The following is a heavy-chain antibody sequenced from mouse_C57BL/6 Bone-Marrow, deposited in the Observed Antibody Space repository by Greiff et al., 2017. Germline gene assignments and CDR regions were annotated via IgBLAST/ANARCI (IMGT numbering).Heavy chain of an antibody. J-gene: IGHJ3*01. CDR2: IYPRSGDT. V-gene: IGHV1-81*01. CDR1: GYTFTSYG. CDR3: AEDSFAY. Sequence: VQLQESGAELARPGASVKLSCKASGYTFTSYGISWVKQRTGQGLEWIGVIYPRSGDTYSNEKFKGKATRTADNSYSTAYMALRSLSSEDSAVYLCAEDSFAYWGQGTLVTVSA.